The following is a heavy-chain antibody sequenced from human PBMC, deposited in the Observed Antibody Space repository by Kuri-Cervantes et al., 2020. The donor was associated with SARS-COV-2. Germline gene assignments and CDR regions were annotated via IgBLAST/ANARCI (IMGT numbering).Heavy chain of an antibody. CDR1: GFLFSASA. D-gene: IGHD4-23*01. Sequence: GSLRLSCEVSGFLFSASAIHWVRQASGKGLEWIGSIYHSGTPYYNPSLKSRVTIPLGTSKNQFSLKLSSVAAADTAVYYCARDADGGNGEDYYYYYMDVWGKGTTVTVSS. CDR2: IYHSGTP. J-gene: IGHJ6*03. CDR3: ARDADGGNGEDYYYYYMDV. V-gene: IGHV4-38-2*02.